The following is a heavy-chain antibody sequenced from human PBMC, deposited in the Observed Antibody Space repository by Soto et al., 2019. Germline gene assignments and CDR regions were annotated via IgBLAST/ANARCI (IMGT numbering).Heavy chain of an antibody. CDR3: ASYDRHYDFWCGYSFWFDP. V-gene: IGHV4-31*03. Sequence: TLSLTCTVSGGSISSGGYYWSWIRQHPGKGLEWIGYIYYSGSTYYNPSLKSRVTISVDTSKNQFSLKLSSVTAADTAVYYCASYDRHYDFWCGYSFWFDPWGQGTLVTVSS. D-gene: IGHD3-3*01. CDR2: IYYSGST. J-gene: IGHJ5*02. CDR1: GGSISSGGYY.